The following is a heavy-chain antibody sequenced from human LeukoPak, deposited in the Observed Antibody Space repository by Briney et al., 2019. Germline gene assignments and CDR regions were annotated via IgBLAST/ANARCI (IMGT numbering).Heavy chain of an antibody. Sequence: PGGPLRLSCAASGFTFSTYGMEWVRQAPGKGLEWVAYIRYDGSNKNYADTVKGRFTISRDNSKNTVYLQMSSLRAEDTAVYYCAKVVTGYCSTTSCPFDSWGQGTLVTVSS. V-gene: IGHV3-30*02. CDR3: AKVVTGYCSTTSCPFDS. D-gene: IGHD2-2*01. CDR2: IRYDGSNK. CDR1: GFTFSTYG. J-gene: IGHJ4*02.